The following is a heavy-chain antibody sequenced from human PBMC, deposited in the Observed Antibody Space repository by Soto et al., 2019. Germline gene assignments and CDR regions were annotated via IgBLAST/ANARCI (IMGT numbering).Heavy chain of an antibody. J-gene: IGHJ3*02. V-gene: IGHV1-46*01. Sequence: ASVKVSCKASGYTFTSYYMHWVRQAPGQGLEWMGIINPSGGSTSYAQKFQGRFTMTRDTSTSTVYMELSSMRSEDTAVYYCARDSKYSSSPSEGPDAFDIWGQGTMVTVS. CDR1: GYTFTSYY. D-gene: IGHD6-6*01. CDR2: INPSGGST. CDR3: ARDSKYSSSPSEGPDAFDI.